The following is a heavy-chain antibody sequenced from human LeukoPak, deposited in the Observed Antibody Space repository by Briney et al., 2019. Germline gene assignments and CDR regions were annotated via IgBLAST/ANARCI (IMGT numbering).Heavy chain of an antibody. CDR2: ISYDGSNK. Sequence: PGRSLRLSCAASGFSFSSYGMHWVRQAPGKGLEWVAVISYDGSNKYYADSVKGRFTISRDNSKNTLYLQMNSLRAEDTAVYYCAKGTRITIFGGTLDQYYYYGMDVWGQGTTVTVSS. D-gene: IGHD3-3*01. CDR1: GFSFSSYG. CDR3: AKGTRITIFGGTLDQYYYYGMDV. J-gene: IGHJ6*02. V-gene: IGHV3-30*18.